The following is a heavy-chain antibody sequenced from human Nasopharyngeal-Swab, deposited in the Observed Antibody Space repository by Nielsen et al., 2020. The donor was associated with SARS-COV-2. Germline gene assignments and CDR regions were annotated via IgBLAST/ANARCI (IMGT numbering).Heavy chain of an antibody. CDR2: IIPIFGTA. CDR1: GGTFSSYA. V-gene: IGHV1-69*05. CDR3: ARDRYHGSGTYYMGVYSPPKDYGMDV. Sequence: SVKSCKASGGTFSSYAISWVLQAPGHGLEWMGGIIPIFGTANYAQKFQGRVTMTTDTSTSTAYMELRSLRSDDTAVYYCARDRYHGSGTYYMGVYSPPKDYGMDVWGQGTTVTVSS. D-gene: IGHD3-10*01. J-gene: IGHJ6*02.